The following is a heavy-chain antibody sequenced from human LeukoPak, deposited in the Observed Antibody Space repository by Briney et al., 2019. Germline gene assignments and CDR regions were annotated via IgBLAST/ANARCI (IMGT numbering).Heavy chain of an antibody. CDR3: AKDPHYYDSSGYGDYFDY. D-gene: IGHD3-22*01. CDR1: GFTFSSYG. Sequence: GGSLRLSCAASGFTFSSYGMSWVRQAPGKGLEWVSAISGSGGSTYYADSVKGRFTISRDNSKNTLYLQMNSLRAEDTAVYYCAKDPHYYDSSGYGDYFDYWGQGTLVTVSS. CDR2: ISGSGGST. V-gene: IGHV3-23*01. J-gene: IGHJ4*02.